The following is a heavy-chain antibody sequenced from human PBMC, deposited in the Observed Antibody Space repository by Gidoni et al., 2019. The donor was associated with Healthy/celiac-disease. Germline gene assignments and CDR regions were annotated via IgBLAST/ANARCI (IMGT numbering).Heavy chain of an antibody. CDR3: ARDPFYYYGSGSYPRGDWFDP. J-gene: IGHJ5*02. V-gene: IGHV1-18*01. CDR2: ISAYNGNT. CDR1: GYTFTSYG. D-gene: IGHD3-10*01. Sequence: QVQLVQSGAEVKKPGASVKVSCKASGYTFTSYGISWVRQAPGQGLEWMGWISAYNGNTNYAQKLQGRVTMTTDTSTSTAYMELRSLRSDDTAVYYCARDPFYYYGSGSYPRGDWFDPWGQGTLVTVSS.